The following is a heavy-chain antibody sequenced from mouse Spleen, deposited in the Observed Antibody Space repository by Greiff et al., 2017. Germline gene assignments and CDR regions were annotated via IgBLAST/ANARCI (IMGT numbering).Heavy chain of an antibody. V-gene: IGHV5-17*01. Sequence: EVKLMESGGGLVKPGGSLKLSCAASGFTFSDYGMHWVRQAPEKGLEWVAYISSGSSTIYYADTVKGRFTISRDNAKNTLFLQMTSLRSEDTAMYYCTRDRFSYAMDYWGQGTSVTVSS. CDR3: TRDRFSYAMDY. J-gene: IGHJ4*01. CDR2: ISSGSSTI. CDR1: GFTFSDYG.